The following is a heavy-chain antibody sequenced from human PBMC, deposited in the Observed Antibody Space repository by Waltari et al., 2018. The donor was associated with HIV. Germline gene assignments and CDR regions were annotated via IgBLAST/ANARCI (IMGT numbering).Heavy chain of an antibody. CDR2: ISSSSSTI. V-gene: IGHV3-48*02. D-gene: IGHD1-26*01. J-gene: IGHJ5*02. CDR3: ARDSSGSYSDWFDP. CDR1: GFTFSSYS. Sequence: EVQLVESGGGLVQPGGSLRLSCAASGFTFSSYSMTWVRQAPGKGLEWVSYISSSSSTIYYADSVKGRFTISRDNAKNSLYLQMNSLRDEDTAVYYCARDSSGSYSDWFDPWGQGTLVTVSS.